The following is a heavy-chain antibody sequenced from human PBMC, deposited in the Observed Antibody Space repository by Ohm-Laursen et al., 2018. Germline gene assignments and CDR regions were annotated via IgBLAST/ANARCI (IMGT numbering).Heavy chain of an antibody. V-gene: IGHV4-34*01. D-gene: IGHD6-19*01. J-gene: IGHJ4*02. CDR3: ARGFSGWWGRIDY. CDR2: INHSRST. CDR1: GGSFSGYY. Sequence: SDTLSLTCAVSGGSFSGYYWNWIRQPPGKGLEWIGEINHSRSTKYNSSFKSRVTISVDTSKNQFSLKLSSVTAADTAVYYCARGFSGWWGRIDYWGQGILVTVSS.